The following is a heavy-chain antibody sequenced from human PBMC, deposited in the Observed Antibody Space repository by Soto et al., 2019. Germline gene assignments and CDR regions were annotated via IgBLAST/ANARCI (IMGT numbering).Heavy chain of an antibody. CDR1: GFTLSSYA. CDR3: AKGGHNWNDVAEY. J-gene: IGHJ4*02. V-gene: IGHV3-23*01. D-gene: IGHD1-20*01. Sequence: GGSLRLSCAASGFTLSSYAMSWVRQAPGKGLEWVSAISGSGGSTYYADSVKGRFTISRDNSKNTLYLQMNSLRAEDTAVYYCAKGGHNWNDVAEYWGQGTLVTVSS. CDR2: ISGSGGST.